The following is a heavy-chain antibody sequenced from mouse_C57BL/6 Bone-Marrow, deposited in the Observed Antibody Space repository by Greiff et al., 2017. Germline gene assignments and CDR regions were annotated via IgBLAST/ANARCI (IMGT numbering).Heavy chain of an antibody. Sequence: VQLKESGAELVRPGASVKLSCTASGFNIKDDYMHWVKQRPEQGLEWIGWIDPENGDTEYASKFQGKATITADTSSNTAYLQLSSLTSEDTAVYYCTTPITTVVAPWYFDVGGTGTTVTVSS. CDR2: IDPENGDT. J-gene: IGHJ1*03. V-gene: IGHV14-4*01. CDR3: TTPITTVVAPWYFDV. CDR1: GFNIKDDY. D-gene: IGHD1-1*01.